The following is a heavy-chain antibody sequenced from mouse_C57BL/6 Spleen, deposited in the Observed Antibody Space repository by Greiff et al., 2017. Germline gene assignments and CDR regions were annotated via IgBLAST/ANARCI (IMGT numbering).Heavy chain of an antibody. V-gene: IGHV1-26*01. J-gene: IGHJ3*01. CDR3: ARRDPNWGWFAY. CDR1: GYTFTDYY. D-gene: IGHD4-1*01. CDR2: INPNNGGT. Sequence: VQLQQSGPELVKPGASVKISCKASGYTFTDYYMNWVKQSHGKSLEWIGDINPNNGGTSYNQKFKGKATLTVDKSSSTAYMELRSLTSEDSAVYYCARRDPNWGWFAYWGQGTLVTVSA.